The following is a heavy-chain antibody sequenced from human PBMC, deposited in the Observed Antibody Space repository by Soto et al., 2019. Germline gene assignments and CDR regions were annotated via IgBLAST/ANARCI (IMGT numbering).Heavy chain of an antibody. CDR2: IYSGGST. D-gene: IGHD3-3*01. Sequence: PGGSLRLSCAASGFTVSSNYMSWVRQAPGKGLEWVSVIYSGGSTYYADSVKGRFTISRHNSKNTLYLQMNSLRAEDTAVYYCASRTIFGVVIGAFDIWGQGTMVTVSS. J-gene: IGHJ3*02. CDR1: GFTVSSNY. CDR3: ASRTIFGVVIGAFDI. V-gene: IGHV3-53*04.